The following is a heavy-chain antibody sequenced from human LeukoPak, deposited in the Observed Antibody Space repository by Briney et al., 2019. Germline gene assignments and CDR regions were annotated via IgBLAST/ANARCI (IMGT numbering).Heavy chain of an antibody. J-gene: IGHJ4*02. D-gene: IGHD6-19*01. V-gene: IGHV3-30*18. CDR1: GFTFSNYG. Sequence: PGRSLRLSCAVSGFTFSNYGLHWVRQAPGKGPEWVAVISFDGSEKHYADSVKGRFTISRDNSKKTLYLQMNSLRAEDTAVYYCAKGDSSGWYYFDYWGQGTLVTVSS. CDR2: ISFDGSEK. CDR3: AKGDSSGWYYFDY.